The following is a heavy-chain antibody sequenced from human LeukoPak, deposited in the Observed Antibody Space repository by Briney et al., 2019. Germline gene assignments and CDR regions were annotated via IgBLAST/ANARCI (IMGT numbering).Heavy chain of an antibody. V-gene: IGHV3-53*01. Sequence: PGRSLRLSDAAPAFTVSSNFMGWVRPAPGKGLEWVSVVYSVGTTYYADSVKGRFTISRDTSRNTLYLQMNSLRVADTAVYYCVRSLNSGSYADLWGQGALITVSS. CDR2: VYSVGTT. D-gene: IGHD1-26*01. CDR1: AFTVSSNF. CDR3: VRSLNSGSYADL. J-gene: IGHJ5*02.